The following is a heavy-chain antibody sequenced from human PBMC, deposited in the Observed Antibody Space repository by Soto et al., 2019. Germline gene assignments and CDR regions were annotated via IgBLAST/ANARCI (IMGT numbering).Heavy chain of an antibody. J-gene: IGHJ4*02. Sequence: SETLSLTCTVSGGSISSGDYYWSWIRQPPGKGLEWIGYIYYSGSTYYSPSLKSRVTISVDTSKNQFSLKLSSVTAADTAVYYCARVGSNIATRPFDYWGQGTLVTVSS. CDR3: ARVGSNIATRPFDY. D-gene: IGHD6-6*01. V-gene: IGHV4-30-4*01. CDR1: GGSISSGDYY. CDR2: IYYSGST.